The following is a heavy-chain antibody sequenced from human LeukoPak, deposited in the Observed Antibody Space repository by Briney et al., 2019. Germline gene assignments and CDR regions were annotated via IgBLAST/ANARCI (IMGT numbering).Heavy chain of an antibody. Sequence: PSETLSLTCAVYGGSFSGYYWSWIRQPPGKGLEWIGEINHSGSTNYNPSLKSRVTISVDTSKNQLSLKLSSVTAADTAVYYCARYSMVTATNWFDPWGQGTLVTVSS. CDR3: ARYSMVTATNWFDP. D-gene: IGHD2-21*02. CDR1: GGSFSGYY. CDR2: INHSGST. V-gene: IGHV4-34*01. J-gene: IGHJ5*02.